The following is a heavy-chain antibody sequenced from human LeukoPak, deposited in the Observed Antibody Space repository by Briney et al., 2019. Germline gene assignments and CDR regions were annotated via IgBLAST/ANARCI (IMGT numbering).Heavy chain of an antibody. CDR1: GGSISSYY. CDR2: IYHSGST. V-gene: IGHV4-59*12. J-gene: IGHJ4*02. CDR3: ARGGQLVLDY. Sequence: SETLSLTCTVSGGSISSYYWSWIRQPPGKGLEWIGYIYHSGSTNYNPSLKSRVTISVDTSKNQFSLKLSSVTAADTAVYYCARGGQLVLDYWGQGTLVTVSS. D-gene: IGHD6-6*01.